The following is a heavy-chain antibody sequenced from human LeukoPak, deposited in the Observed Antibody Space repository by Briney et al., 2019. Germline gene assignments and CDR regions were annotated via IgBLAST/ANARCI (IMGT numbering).Heavy chain of an antibody. D-gene: IGHD3-10*01. CDR2: INHSGST. V-gene: IGHV4-34*01. CDR3: ARAAGNLSGDY. Sequence: SETLSLTCAVYGGSFSGYYWSWVRQPPGKGLEWIGEINHSGSTNYNPSLKSRVTISVDTSKNQFSLKLSSVTAADTAVYYCARAAGNLSGDYWGQGTLVTVSS. J-gene: IGHJ4*02. CDR1: GGSFSGYY.